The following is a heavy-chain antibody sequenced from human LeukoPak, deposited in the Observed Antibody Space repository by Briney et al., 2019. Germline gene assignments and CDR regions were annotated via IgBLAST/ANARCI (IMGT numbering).Heavy chain of an antibody. CDR2: IDTAGDT. Sequence: GGSLRLPCAASGFTFSSYDMHWVRQATGKGLEWVSAIDTAGDTYYPGSVKGRFTIPRENAKNSSYLQMNSLRAGDTAVYYCARQLYGGKSVGAFDIWGQGTMVTVSS. J-gene: IGHJ3*02. V-gene: IGHV3-13*04. CDR1: GFTFSSYD. CDR3: ARQLYGGKSVGAFDI. D-gene: IGHD4-23*01.